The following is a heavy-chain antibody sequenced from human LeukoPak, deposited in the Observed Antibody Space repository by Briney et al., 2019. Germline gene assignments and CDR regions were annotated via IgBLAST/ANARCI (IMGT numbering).Heavy chain of an antibody. J-gene: IGHJ5*02. V-gene: IGHV4-4*07. CDR2: IYTSGST. CDR3: ARDKYPNYDFWSGYSSGVWFDP. CDR1: GGSISSYY. Sequence: SETLSLTCTVSGGSISSYYWSWIRQPAGKGLEWIGRIYTSGSTNYNPSLKSRVTMSVDTSKNQFSLKLSSVTAADTAVYYCARDKYPNYDFWSGYSSGVWFDPWGQGTLVTVSS. D-gene: IGHD3-3*01.